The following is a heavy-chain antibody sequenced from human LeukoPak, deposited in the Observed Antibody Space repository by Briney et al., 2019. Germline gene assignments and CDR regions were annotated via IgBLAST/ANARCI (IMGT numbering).Heavy chain of an antibody. J-gene: IGHJ5*02. D-gene: IGHD6-13*01. CDR1: TFTFSSYS. CDR2: ISSNRNTI. V-gene: IGHV3-48*01. Sequence: GGSLRLSCAASTFTFSSYSMNWVRQAPGKGLEWVSYISSNRNTIYYADSVKGRFTISRDNAKNSLYLQMNSLRAEDTAVYYCARAAAAGRGSTNWFDPWGQGTLVTVSS. CDR3: ARAAAAGRGSTNWFDP.